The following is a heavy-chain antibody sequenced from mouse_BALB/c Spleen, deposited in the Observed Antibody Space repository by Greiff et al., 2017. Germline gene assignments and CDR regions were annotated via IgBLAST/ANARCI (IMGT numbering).Heavy chain of an antibody. Sequence: QVQLQQPGAELVRPGASVKLSCKASGYSFTSYWMNWVKQRPGQGLEWIGIIHPSDSETRLNQKFKDKATLTVDKSSSTAYMQLSSPTSEDSAVYYGARSGGNYGYFDYWGQGTTLTVSS. D-gene: IGHD2-1*01. CDR3: ARSGGNYGYFDY. CDR2: IHPSDSET. J-gene: IGHJ2*01. CDR1: GYSFTSYW. V-gene: IGHV1-61*01.